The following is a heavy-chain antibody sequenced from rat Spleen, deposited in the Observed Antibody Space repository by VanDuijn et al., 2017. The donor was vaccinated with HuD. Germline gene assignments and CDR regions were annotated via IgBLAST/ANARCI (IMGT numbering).Heavy chain of an antibody. CDR2: INTDGGST. V-gene: IGHV5-58*01. Sequence: EVQLVETGGGLAQPGRSLKLSCVASGFTFSSYWMHWIRQAPGKGLEWVSSINTDGGSTYYPDSVKGRFTISRDNAKNTLFLQMDSLRSEDTATYYCAREADKPFHYFDYWGQGVMVTVSS. J-gene: IGHJ2*01. D-gene: IGHD1-6*01. CDR3: AREADKPFHYFDY. CDR1: GFTFSSYW.